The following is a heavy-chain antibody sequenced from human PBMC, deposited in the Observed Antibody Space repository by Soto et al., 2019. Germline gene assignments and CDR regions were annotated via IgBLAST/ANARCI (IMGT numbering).Heavy chain of an antibody. V-gene: IGHV2-5*02. J-gene: IGHJ6*03. CDR2: IYWDDEK. CDR1: GFSLSTSGVG. Sequence: QITLKESGPTLVKPTQTLTLTCTFSGFSLSTSGVGVGWIRQPPGKALEWLALIYWDDEKRYSPSLKSRLTLTKDTSKNHVVRTMTNMDPVDTAKYYCAHAHRGYRYGSLGMTYYSYHLDVWGKGTAVTVSS. CDR3: AHAHRGYRYGSLGMTYYSYHLDV. D-gene: IGHD5-18*01.